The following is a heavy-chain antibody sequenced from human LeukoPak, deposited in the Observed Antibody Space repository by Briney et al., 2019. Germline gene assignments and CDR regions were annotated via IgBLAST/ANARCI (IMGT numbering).Heavy chain of an antibody. CDR3: AREVSSGYMDV. D-gene: IGHD6-6*01. CDR1: GGTFSSYA. Sequence: ASVKVSCKASGGTFSSYAISWVRQAPGQGLEWMGWINPNSGGTNYAQKFQGRVTMTRDTSISTAYMELSRLRSDDTAVYYCAREVSSGYMDVWGKGTTVTVSS. V-gene: IGHV1-2*02. CDR2: INPNSGGT. J-gene: IGHJ6*03.